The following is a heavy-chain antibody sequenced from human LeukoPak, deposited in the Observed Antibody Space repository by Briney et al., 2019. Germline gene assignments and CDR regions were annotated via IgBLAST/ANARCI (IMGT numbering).Heavy chain of an antibody. D-gene: IGHD1-26*01. CDR3: ARDRAYSGSYYYYYYGMDV. CDR1: GFTFSSYG. CDR2: IWYDGSNK. V-gene: IGHV3-33*01. J-gene: IGHJ6*02. Sequence: GGSLRLSCAASGFTFSSYGMHWVRQAPGKGLEWVAVIWYDGSNKYYADSVKGRFTISRDNSKNTLYLQMNSLRAEDTAVYYCARDRAYSGSYYYYYYGMDVWGQGTTVTVSS.